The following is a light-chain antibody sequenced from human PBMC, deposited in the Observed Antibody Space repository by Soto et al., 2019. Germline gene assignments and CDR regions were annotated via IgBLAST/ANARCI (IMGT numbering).Light chain of an antibody. V-gene: IGKV3-15*01. CDR3: QQYNNWIT. CDR1: QSVSSN. J-gene: IGKJ5*01. CDR2: GAS. Sequence: EIVMTQSPATLSVSPGERATLSCRASQSVSSNLAWYQQKPGQAPRLLIYGASTRATGIPARFSGSGSGTEFTLTISSLQYEDFEVYYCQQYNNWITFGQGTRLEIK.